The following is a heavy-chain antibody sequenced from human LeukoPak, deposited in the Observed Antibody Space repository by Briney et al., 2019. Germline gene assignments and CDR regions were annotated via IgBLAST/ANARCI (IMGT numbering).Heavy chain of an antibody. V-gene: IGHV3-7*01. Sequence: GGSLRLSCEASGFTFSSYWMSWDRQAPGKGLEWVAKINQGGGHIHYLDSVKGRFTISRDNADNSLYLQMDSLRAEDTAVYYCSTALDNWGQGTLVTVSA. CDR3: STALDN. CDR2: INQGGGHI. CDR1: GFTFSSYW. J-gene: IGHJ4*02. D-gene: IGHD2-15*01.